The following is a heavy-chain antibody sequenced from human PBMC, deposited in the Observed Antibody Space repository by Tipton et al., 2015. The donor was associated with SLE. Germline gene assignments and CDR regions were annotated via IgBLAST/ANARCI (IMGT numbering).Heavy chain of an antibody. D-gene: IGHD3-16*01. CDR3: ARRMITFGGVTPPYAFDI. J-gene: IGHJ3*02. CDR1: GGSISSYY. Sequence: TLSLTCTVSGGSISSYYWSWIRQPPGKGLEWIGYIYYSGSTNYIPSLKRRVTISVDTPKNQFSLKLSSVTAADTAVYYCARRMITFGGVTPPYAFDIWGQGTMVTVSS. CDR2: IYYSGST. V-gene: IGHV4-59*08.